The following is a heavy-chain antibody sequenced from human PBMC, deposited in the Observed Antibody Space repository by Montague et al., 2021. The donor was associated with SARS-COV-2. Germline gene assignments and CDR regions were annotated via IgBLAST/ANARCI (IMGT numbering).Heavy chain of an antibody. CDR3: ARGGTIFGVVIRPFDY. CDR1: GGSISSGGYY. V-gene: IGHV4-31*03. Sequence: TLSLTCTVSGGSISSGGYYWSWIRQHPGKSLEWIGYIYYSGSTYYNPSLKSRVTISVDTSKNQFSLKLSSVTAADTAVYYCARGGTIFGVVIRPFDYWGQGTLVTVSS. CDR2: IYYSGST. J-gene: IGHJ4*02. D-gene: IGHD3-3*01.